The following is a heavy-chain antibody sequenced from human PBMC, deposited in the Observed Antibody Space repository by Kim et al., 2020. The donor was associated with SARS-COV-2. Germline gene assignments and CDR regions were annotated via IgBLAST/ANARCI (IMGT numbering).Heavy chain of an antibody. V-gene: IGHV7-4-1*02. Sequence: GGATYAQGFTGRFVFSLDTSVNTAYLQISSLQTADTAVYFCARTVAVLDYWGQGTLVTVSS. D-gene: IGHD6-19*01. CDR3: ARTVAVLDY. J-gene: IGHJ4*02. CDR2: GGA.